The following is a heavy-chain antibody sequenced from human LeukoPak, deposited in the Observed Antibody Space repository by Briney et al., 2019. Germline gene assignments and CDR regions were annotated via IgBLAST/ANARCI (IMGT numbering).Heavy chain of an antibody. CDR2: MSGSGGSA. D-gene: IGHD4-11*01. Sequence: GGSLRLSCAASGFTFSSYAMNWVRQAPGKGLEWVSAMSGSGGSAYYADSVKGRFTISRDNSKNTLYLQMNSLRAEDTAVYYCAKAYSNYVGDYWGQGTLVTVSS. J-gene: IGHJ4*02. CDR1: GFTFSSYA. CDR3: AKAYSNYVGDY. V-gene: IGHV3-23*01.